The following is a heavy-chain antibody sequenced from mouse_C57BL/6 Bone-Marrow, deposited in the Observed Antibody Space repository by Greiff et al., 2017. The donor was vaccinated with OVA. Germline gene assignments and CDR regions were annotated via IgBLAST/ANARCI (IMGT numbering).Heavy chain of an antibody. J-gene: IGHJ2*01. CDR1: GYTFTSYW. CDR2: INPSNGGT. D-gene: IGHD4-1*02. Sequence: QVQLQQPGAELVKPGASVKMSCKASGYTFTSYWMHWVKQRPGQGLEWIGNINPSNGGTNYNEKFKCKATLTVDKASSTAYMQLSSLTSEDSAVYYCARWQLPSFDYWGQGTTLTVSS. V-gene: IGHV1-53*01. CDR3: ARWQLPSFDY.